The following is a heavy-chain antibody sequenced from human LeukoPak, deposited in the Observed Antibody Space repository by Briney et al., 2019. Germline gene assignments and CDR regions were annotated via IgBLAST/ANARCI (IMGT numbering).Heavy chain of an antibody. CDR1: GGSISSGDYF. CDR3: ARSRVRSFDY. Sequence: SETLSLTCRVSGGSISSGDYFWSWIRQPPGKGLEWIGYTYNSGSTYYNPSLKSRVTISEDTSKNQFSLKLTSVTAADTAVYYCARSRVRSFDYWGQGTLVTVSS. CDR2: TYNSGST. V-gene: IGHV4-30-4*01. D-gene: IGHD3-3*01. J-gene: IGHJ4*02.